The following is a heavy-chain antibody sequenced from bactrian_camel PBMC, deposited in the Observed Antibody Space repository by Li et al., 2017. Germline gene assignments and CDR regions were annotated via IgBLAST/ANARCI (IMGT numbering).Heavy chain of an antibody. V-gene: IGHV3S40*01. CDR2: IYTGGGDG. J-gene: IGHJ4*01. Sequence: VQLVESGGGSVQAGGSLRLSCTYTRRPNYVTRFRQGPGSGREGVASIYTGGGDGYYADAVKGRFIITRDKAKDSVYLQMNGLQPEDTGMYYCAADQLYGTCRDVLDFPARGQGTQVTVSS. D-gene: IGHD6*01. CDR3: AADQLYGTCRDVLDFPA. CDR1: YTRRPNY.